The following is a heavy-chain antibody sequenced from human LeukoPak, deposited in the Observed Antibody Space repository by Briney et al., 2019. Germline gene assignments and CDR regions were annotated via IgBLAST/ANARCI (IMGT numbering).Heavy chain of an antibody. D-gene: IGHD6-13*01. J-gene: IGHJ4*02. CDR3: ARPSSGWYDNFDY. CDR1: GYSLTNYW. CDR2: IYPGDSDT. V-gene: IGHV5-51*01. Sequence: GESLKISWKGSGYSLTNYWIDLVRQMPGKGLEWMGVIYPGDSDTRYSPSFQGQVTISADKSISTAYLQWRSLKASDTALYYCARPSSGWYDNFDYWGQGTLVTVSS.